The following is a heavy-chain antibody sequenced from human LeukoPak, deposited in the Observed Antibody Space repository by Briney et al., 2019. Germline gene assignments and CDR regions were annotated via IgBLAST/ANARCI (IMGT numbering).Heavy chain of an antibody. CDR1: GFTFSSYG. Sequence: AGGSLRLSCAASGFTFSSYGMHWVRQAPGKGLEWVAVISYDGSNKYYADSVKGRFTISRDNSKNTLYLQMNSLRAEDTAVYYCARGQYNYGYIYDYWGQGTLVTVSS. D-gene: IGHD5-18*01. CDR3: ARGQYNYGYIYDY. V-gene: IGHV3-30*03. J-gene: IGHJ4*02. CDR2: ISYDGSNK.